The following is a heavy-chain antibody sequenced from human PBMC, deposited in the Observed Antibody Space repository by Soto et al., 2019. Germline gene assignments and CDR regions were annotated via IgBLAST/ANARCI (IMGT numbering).Heavy chain of an antibody. J-gene: IGHJ4*02. CDR3: ARDTDILTGYRYYFDY. CDR2: IWYDGSNK. V-gene: IGHV3-33*01. Sequence: QVQLVESGGGVVQPGRSLRLSCAASGFTFSSYGMHWVRQAPGKGLEWVAVIWYDGSNKYYADSVKGRFTISRDNSKNTLYLQMNSLRAEDTAVYYCARDTDILTGYRYYFDYWGQGTLVTVSS. D-gene: IGHD3-9*01. CDR1: GFTFSSYG.